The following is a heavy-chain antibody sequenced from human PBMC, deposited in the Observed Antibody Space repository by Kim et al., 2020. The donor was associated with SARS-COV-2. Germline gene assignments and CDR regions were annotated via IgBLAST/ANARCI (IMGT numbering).Heavy chain of an antibody. Sequence: SGPTLVNPTQTLILTCTFSGISLNTRGMCVSWIRQPPGKALEWLARIDWDDDKYYTTSLRTRLTISKDTSKNQVVLTMTYMDPVDTATYYCARIRSDCSSTSCQAAYFDYWGQGTLVTVSS. CDR2: IDWDDDK. V-gene: IGHV2-70*11. D-gene: IGHD2-2*01. J-gene: IGHJ4*02. CDR1: GISLNTRGMC. CDR3: ARIRSDCSSTSCQAAYFDY.